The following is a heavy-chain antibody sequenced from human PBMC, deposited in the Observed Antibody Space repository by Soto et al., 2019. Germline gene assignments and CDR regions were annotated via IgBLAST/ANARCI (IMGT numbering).Heavy chain of an antibody. CDR1: GFTFSNYG. CDR3: AREFEFWSGFYCLDY. Sequence: QPGGSLRLSCAASGFTFSNYGMSWVRQAPGKGLEWVSGISGGVIHTYYADSVKGRFSISRDNSKNTLYLQMDSLRGEDTAVYYCAREFEFWSGFYCLDYWGQGTLVTVSS. CDR2: ISGGVIHT. J-gene: IGHJ4*02. V-gene: IGHV3-23*01. D-gene: IGHD3-3*01.